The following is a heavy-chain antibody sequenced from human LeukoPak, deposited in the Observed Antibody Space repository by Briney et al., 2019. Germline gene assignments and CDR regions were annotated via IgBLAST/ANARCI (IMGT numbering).Heavy chain of an antibody. V-gene: IGHV3-11*01. CDR2: ISSSGSTI. CDR1: GFTFSDYC. D-gene: IGHD3-10*01. CDR3: ARVVSYGSGSYYKAWGVDP. Sequence: GGSLRLSCAASGFTFSDYCMSWIRQAPGKGLEWVSYISSSGSTIYYADSVKGRFTISRDNAKNSLYLQMNSLRAEDTAVYYCARVVSYGSGSYYKAWGVDPWGQGTLVTVSS. J-gene: IGHJ5*02.